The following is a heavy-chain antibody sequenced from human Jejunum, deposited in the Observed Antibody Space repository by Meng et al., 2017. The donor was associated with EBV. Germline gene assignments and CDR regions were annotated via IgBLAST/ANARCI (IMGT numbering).Heavy chain of an antibody. V-gene: IGHV4-34*02. CDR1: RGSFSGYY. CDR2: INHSGST. D-gene: IGHD3-16*02. Sequence: QVRLQQWGAGLLKASGTLSLTCAVYRGSFSGYYWSWIRQHPGKGLEWIGEINHSGSTNYNPSLRSRVTISVETSKNQFSLRLNSVTAADTAVYYCARVAFSYTTRSLDSWGQGTLVTVSS. J-gene: IGHJ4*02. CDR3: ARVAFSYTTRSLDS.